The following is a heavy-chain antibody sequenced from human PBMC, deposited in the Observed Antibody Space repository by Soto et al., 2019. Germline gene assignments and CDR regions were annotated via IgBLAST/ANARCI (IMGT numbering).Heavy chain of an antibody. Sequence: SETLSLTCTVSGGSISSGGYYWSWIRQHPGKGLEWIGYIYYSGSTYYNPSLKSRVTISVDTSKNQFSLKLSSVTAADAAVYYCASMVGCSSTSCYPLYYFDYWDQGTLVTVSS. CDR2: IYYSGST. D-gene: IGHD2-2*01. V-gene: IGHV4-31*03. CDR1: GGSISSGGYY. J-gene: IGHJ4*02. CDR3: ASMVGCSSTSCYPLYYFDY.